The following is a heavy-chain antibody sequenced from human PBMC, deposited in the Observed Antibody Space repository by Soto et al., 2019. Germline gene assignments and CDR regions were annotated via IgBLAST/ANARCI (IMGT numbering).Heavy chain of an antibody. CDR3: AMTWTTVNSFDY. CDR2: INADNGKT. V-gene: IGHV1-3*01. J-gene: IGHJ4*02. D-gene: IGHD4-17*01. CDR1: GYTFTNYA. Sequence: SVKVSCKASGYTFTNYALHWVRQAPGQRLEWMGWINADNGKTKYSQKFQGRVTITRDTSASTAYIELSSLRSEDTAVYYCAMTWTTVNSFDYWGQGTLVTVSS.